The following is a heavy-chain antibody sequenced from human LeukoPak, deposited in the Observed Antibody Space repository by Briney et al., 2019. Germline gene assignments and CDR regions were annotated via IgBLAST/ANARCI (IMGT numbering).Heavy chain of an antibody. CDR1: GDTFTSYG. Sequence: ASVKVSCKVSGDTFTSYGLNWVRQAPGQGLEWMGWINTNTGNPTYAQDFTGRFVFSMDTSINTTYPQISSLKTEDTAVYYCAREAPDSRGLSFDFWGQGTLVTVSS. CDR2: INTNTGNP. CDR3: AREAPDSRGLSFDF. V-gene: IGHV7-4-1*02. D-gene: IGHD3-22*01. J-gene: IGHJ4*02.